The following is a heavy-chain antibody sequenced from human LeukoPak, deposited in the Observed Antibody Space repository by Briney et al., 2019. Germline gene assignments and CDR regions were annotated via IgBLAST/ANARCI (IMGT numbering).Heavy chain of an antibody. J-gene: IGHJ5*02. CDR1: VFTFSGSA. CDR2: IRGAGYSDAP. V-gene: IGHV3-73*01. CDR3: SEPASGGSWFDL. Sequence: HPGGSLRLSCAASVFTFSGSAIHRVRQAPGKGLEWVGRIRGAGYSDAPAYVASVGGRFTISRDDSKSTAYLQMNSLKELGEAVYYWSEPASGGSWFDLWGRGTLVTVSS. D-gene: IGHD1-14*01.